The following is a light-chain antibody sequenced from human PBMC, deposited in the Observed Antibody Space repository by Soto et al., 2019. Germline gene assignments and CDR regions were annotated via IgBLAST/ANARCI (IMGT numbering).Light chain of an antibody. V-gene: IGLV1-44*01. CDR3: AAWDHSLNGLYV. CDR2: SNN. CDR1: SSNIGSNT. J-gene: IGLJ1*01. Sequence: QSALTQPPSASGTPGQRVTISCSGSSSNIGSNTVNWYQQLPGTAPKLLIYSNNQRPSGVPDRFSGSKSGTSASLAISGLQSEDEADYYCAAWDHSLNGLYVFGNGTKVTV.